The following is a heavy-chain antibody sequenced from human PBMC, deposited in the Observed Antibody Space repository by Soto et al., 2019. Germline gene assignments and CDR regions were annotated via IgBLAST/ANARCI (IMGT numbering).Heavy chain of an antibody. Sequence: SETLSLTYTVSGGSISSSSYYWGWIRQPPGKGLEWIGSIYYSGSTYYNPSLKSRVTISVDTSKNQFSLKLSSVTAADTAVYYCAGLLQGRLFPKGYYYGMDVWGQGTTVTVSS. V-gene: IGHV4-39*01. CDR1: GGSISSSSYY. CDR3: AGLLQGRLFPKGYYYGMDV. CDR2: IYYSGST. D-gene: IGHD3-22*01. J-gene: IGHJ6*02.